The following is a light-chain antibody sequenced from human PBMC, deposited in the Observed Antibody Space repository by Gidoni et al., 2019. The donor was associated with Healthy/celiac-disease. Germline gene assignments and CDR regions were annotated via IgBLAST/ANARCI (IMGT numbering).Light chain of an antibody. CDR1: QGISSY. J-gene: IGKJ5*01. Sequence: IQLTQSPSSLSASVGERVTITCRASQGISSYLAWYQQKPGKAPKLLIYAASTLQSGVPSRFSGSGPGTDFTLTISSLQPEDFATYYCQQLNSYPITFGQGTRLEIK. CDR2: AAS. V-gene: IGKV1-9*01. CDR3: QQLNSYPIT.